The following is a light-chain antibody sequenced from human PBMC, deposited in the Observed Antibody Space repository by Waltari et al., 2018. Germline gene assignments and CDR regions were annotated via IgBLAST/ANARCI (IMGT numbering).Light chain of an antibody. Sequence: DIVMTQSPDSLTVPLGERATIKCKSSQSFLYRTTSKNSLSWNQQKPGQPPKLLIYWASTRESGVPDRFTGSGSGTDFTLTISTLQAEDVAVYYCQQYYSPPLTFGGGTKVEIK. CDR3: QQYYSPPLT. CDR2: WAS. CDR1: QSFLYRTTSKNS. J-gene: IGKJ4*01. V-gene: IGKV4-1*01.